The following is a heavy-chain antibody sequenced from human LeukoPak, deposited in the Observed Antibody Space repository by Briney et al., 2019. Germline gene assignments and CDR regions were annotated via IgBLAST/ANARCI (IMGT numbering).Heavy chain of an antibody. CDR2: ISDSGDSR. CDR3: ARASQWLAFDY. J-gene: IGHJ4*02. Sequence: GGSLRLSCAASGFTFDNYAMSWVRQAPGKGLEWVSGISDSGDSRDYADSVKGRFTISRDNSKNTLYLQMNSLRAEDTAVYFCARASQWLAFDYWGQGTLVTVSS. CDR1: GFTFDNYA. V-gene: IGHV3-23*01. D-gene: IGHD6-19*01.